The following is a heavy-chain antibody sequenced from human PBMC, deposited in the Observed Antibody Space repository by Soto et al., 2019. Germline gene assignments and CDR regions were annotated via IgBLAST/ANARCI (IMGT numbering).Heavy chain of an antibody. J-gene: IGHJ4*02. CDR3: AREGSYSAYNFAHGIQLWSFDF. CDR1: GASINTFY. CDR2: IFSSGST. D-gene: IGHD5-12*01. V-gene: IGHV4-4*07. Sequence: SETLSLTCTVSGASINTFYWSWVRQPAGKGLEWIGRIFSSGSTSFNPSLESRVAMSVDTSKNHFSLNLSSVTAADMAVYYCAREGSYSAYNFAHGIQLWSFDFWGQGALVTVSS.